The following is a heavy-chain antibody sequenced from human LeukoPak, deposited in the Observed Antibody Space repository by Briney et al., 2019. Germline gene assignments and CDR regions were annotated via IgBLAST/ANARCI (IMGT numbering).Heavy chain of an antibody. CDR1: GYTFNNYD. V-gene: IGHV1-69*05. J-gene: IGHJ4*02. D-gene: IGHD3-22*01. CDR2: IIPIFGTA. CDR3: ARDGGYDSSGYPMDY. Sequence: AASVKVSCKASGYTFNNYDVYWVRQATGQGLEWLGGIIPIFGTANYAQKFQGRVTIATDESTSTAYMELSSLRSEDTAVYYCARDGGYDSSGYPMDYWGQGTLVTVSS.